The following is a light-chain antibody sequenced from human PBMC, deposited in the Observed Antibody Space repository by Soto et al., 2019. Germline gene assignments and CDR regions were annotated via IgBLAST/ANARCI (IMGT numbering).Light chain of an antibody. CDR1: SSDVGGYSY. J-gene: IGLJ1*01. Sequence: LTQPHSVSGSPGQSVTISCTGTSSDVGGYSYVSWYQQHPGKAPELIIYDVTERPSGVPDRFSGSKSGNTASLTISGLQAEDEADYYCCSYTGSYSYVFGIGTRSPS. V-gene: IGLV2-11*01. CDR3: CSYTGSYSYV. CDR2: DVT.